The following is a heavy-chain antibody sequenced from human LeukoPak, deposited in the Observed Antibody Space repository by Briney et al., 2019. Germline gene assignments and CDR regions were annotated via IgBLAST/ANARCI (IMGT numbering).Heavy chain of an antibody. J-gene: IGHJ4*02. V-gene: IGHV3-49*04. CDR2: IRSKAYGGTT. Sequence: GGSLRLSCAASGFTFSSYSINWVRQAPGKGLEWVGFIRSKAYGGTTEYAASVKGRFTISRDDSKSIAYLQMNSLKTEDTAVYYCTRDQEVGATLNDYWGQGTLVTVSS. CDR3: TRDQEVGATLNDY. CDR1: GFTFSSYS. D-gene: IGHD1-26*01.